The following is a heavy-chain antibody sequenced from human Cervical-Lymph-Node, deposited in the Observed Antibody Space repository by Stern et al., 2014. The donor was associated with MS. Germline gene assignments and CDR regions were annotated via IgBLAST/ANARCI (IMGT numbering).Heavy chain of an antibody. CDR2: TPYYGSYK. J-gene: IGHJ5*01. CDR1: GFSFHLYA. CDR3: VRDSQGRSCTGGICNILDS. Sequence: VQLVESGGYVVQPGGSLRLSCTASGFSFHLYAMHWVRQAPGQGLAWVAVTPYYGSYKYASDSVKGRFTISRDNSKNTLYLQMNSLRPEDTAVYYCVRDSQGRSCTGGICNILDSWGQGTLVTVSS. V-gene: IGHV3-30*03. D-gene: IGHD2/OR15-2a*01.